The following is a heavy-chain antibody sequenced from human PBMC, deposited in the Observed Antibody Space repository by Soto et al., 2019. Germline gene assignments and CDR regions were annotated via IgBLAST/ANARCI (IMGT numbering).Heavy chain of an antibody. CDR1: GFNFKKFA. CDR3: AKADGQQWLIPHLDN. Sequence: GGSLRLSCVASGFNFKKFATAWVRQAAGEGLEWVSGISCCGGSASYADSVKGRFSIARDDSKNTVSLQLNSLRGEDTAQYYCAKADGQQWLIPHLDNWGQGTLVT. V-gene: IGHV3-23*01. J-gene: IGHJ4*02. CDR2: ISCCGGSA. D-gene: IGHD6-19*01.